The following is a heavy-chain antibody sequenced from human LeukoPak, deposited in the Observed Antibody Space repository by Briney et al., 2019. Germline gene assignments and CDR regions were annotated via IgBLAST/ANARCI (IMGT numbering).Heavy chain of an antibody. D-gene: IGHD4-17*01. CDR3: ASGDYGDYAGPSGY. J-gene: IGHJ4*02. V-gene: IGHV3-21*01. CDR1: GFTFSTYS. CDR2: ISSSSSYI. Sequence: GGSLRLSCAASGFTFSTYSMNWVRQAPGKGLEWVSSISSSSSYIYYADSVKGQFTISRDNAKNSLYLQMNSLRADDTAVYYCASGDYGDYAGPSGYWGQGTLVTVSS.